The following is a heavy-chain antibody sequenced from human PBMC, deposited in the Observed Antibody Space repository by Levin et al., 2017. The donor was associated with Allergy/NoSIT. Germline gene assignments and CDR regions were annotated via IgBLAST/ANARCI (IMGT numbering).Heavy chain of an antibody. Sequence: LPCAASGFTFSSYAMTWVRQAPGKGPEWVATITGGGGNTYYADSVKGRFTISRDNSNNTLFLQMDTLRGEDTALYHCAKGGFAVAAHPWGRGTQVTVSS. D-gene: IGHD6-19*01. CDR2: ITGGGGNT. CDR1: GFTFSSYA. J-gene: IGHJ5*02. CDR3: AKGGFAVAAHP. V-gene: IGHV3-23*01.